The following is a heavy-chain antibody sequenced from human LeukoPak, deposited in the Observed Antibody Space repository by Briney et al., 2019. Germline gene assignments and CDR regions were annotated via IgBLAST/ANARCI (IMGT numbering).Heavy chain of an antibody. J-gene: IGHJ6*04. V-gene: IGHV3-21*01. CDR3: AEFGITMIGGV. D-gene: IGHD3-10*02. CDR1: GFTLSSYA. CDR2: ITSTSTYT. Sequence: GGSLRLSCAASGFTLSSYAMNWVRQAPGKSLEWVSSITSTSTYTFYADSVKGRFTISRDNAKNSLYLQMNSLRAEDTAVYYCAEFGITMIGGVWGKGTTVTISS.